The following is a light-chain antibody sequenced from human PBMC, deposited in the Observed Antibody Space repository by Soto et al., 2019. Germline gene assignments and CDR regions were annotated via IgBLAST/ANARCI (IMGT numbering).Light chain of an antibody. Sequence: EMVMTPSPDTPSGSPGEIVTLSCRASQSVTSYLAWYQQKPGQAPRLLIYDVSNRASGIPARFSGSGSETDFTLTISSLEPEDFAVYYCQQRSDWPLTFGQGTRLEIK. CDR1: QSVTSY. CDR2: DVS. J-gene: IGKJ5*01. CDR3: QQRSDWPLT. V-gene: IGKV3-11*01.